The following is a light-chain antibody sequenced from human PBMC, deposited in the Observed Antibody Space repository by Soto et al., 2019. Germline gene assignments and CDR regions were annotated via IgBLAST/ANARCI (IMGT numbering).Light chain of an antibody. V-gene: IGLV2-11*01. CDR1: SIDVDDY. J-gene: IGLJ1*01. Sequence: LTQPCSVSGSPGQSVTISCSGTSIDVDDYVSWYQQHPGKAPKVIIYDVTERPSGVPDRFSGSKSGNAASLTVSGLQAEDEADYYCCAHVGSSTYVFCSGTKVTVL. CDR3: CAHVGSSTYV. CDR2: DVT.